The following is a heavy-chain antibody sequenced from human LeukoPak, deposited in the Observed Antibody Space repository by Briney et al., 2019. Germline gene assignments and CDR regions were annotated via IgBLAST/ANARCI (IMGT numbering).Heavy chain of an antibody. D-gene: IGHD5-24*01. CDR2: INPSGGST. J-gene: IGHJ4*02. Sequence: GASVKVSCKASGYTFSSYYMHWVRQAPGQGVEWMGIINPSGGSTSYAQEFQGRVTMTRDMSTSTVYMELSSLRSEDTAVYYCAREGGGEMATITGLDYWGQGTLVTVSS. V-gene: IGHV1-46*01. CDR3: AREGGGEMATITGLDY. CDR1: GYTFSSYY.